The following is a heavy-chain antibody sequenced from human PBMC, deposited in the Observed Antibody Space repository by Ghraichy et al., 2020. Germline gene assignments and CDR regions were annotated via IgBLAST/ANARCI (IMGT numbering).Heavy chain of an antibody. CDR3: ARDRINVIPEAMYDF. D-gene: IGHD3-22*01. CDR2: ISGIGDEI. J-gene: IGHJ4*02. CDR1: GFTVIDYA. V-gene: IGHV3-23*01. Sequence: LSLTCVTSGFTVIDYATSWVRQVPGKGLEWVSTISGIGDEIYYADSVKGRFTISRDNSKNTVYLQMKSLRAKDTAVYFCARDRINVIPEAMYDFWGQGTQVTVYS.